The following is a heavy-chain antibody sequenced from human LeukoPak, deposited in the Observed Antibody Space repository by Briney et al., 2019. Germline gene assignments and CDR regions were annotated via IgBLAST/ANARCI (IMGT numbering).Heavy chain of an antibody. V-gene: IGHV3-48*01. CDR2: ISSSSSTI. Sequence: GGSLRLSCAASRFTFSIFAMNWVRQAPGKGLEWLSYISSSSSTIYYADSVKGRFTISRDNAKNSLYLQLNSLRPEDTGLYYCARVGPSKSGSYQPYYFDYWGQGTLVTVSS. CDR1: RFTFSIFA. D-gene: IGHD1-26*01. J-gene: IGHJ4*02. CDR3: ARVGPSKSGSYQPYYFDY.